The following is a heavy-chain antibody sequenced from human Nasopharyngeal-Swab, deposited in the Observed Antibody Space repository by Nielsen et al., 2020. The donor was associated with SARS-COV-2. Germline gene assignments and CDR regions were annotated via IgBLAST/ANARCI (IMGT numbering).Heavy chain of an antibody. V-gene: IGHV3-30-3*01. CDR1: GFTFKSFP. Sequence: GGSLRLSCATSGFTFKSFPMHWVRQGPDKGLERVAVISYDVDKTFYADSVKGRFTVSGDNAKNTLYLQMVNLRVEDTAVYYCAGGASFGAVSDAMDVWGQGTTVTVSS. CDR3: AGGASFGAVSDAMDV. D-gene: IGHD3-10*01. J-gene: IGHJ6*02. CDR2: ISYDVDKT.